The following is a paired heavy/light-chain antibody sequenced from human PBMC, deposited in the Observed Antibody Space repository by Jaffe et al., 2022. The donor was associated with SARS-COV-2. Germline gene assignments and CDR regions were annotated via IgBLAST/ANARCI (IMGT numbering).Heavy chain of an antibody. J-gene: IGHJ3*02. D-gene: IGHD6-19*01. CDR3: AREYSSGRSDALDI. V-gene: IGHV1-2*02. CDR1: GYSFNDYF. Sequence: QVQLVQSGAEVEKPGASVKLSCKASGYSFNDYFIHWVRLAPGQGHEWMGWINTNSGGTDFAQKFLGRVTMTRDTSISTAYMELTRLRSDDTAVYYCAREYSSGRSDALDIWGQGTMVSVSS. CDR2: INTNSGGT.
Light chain of an antibody. Sequence: EIVLTQSPGTLSLSPGERATLSCRASQSVSSPFLAWYQHKSGQAPRLLIYGASSRATGIPDRFSGSGSGTDFTLTISRLEPEDFAVYYCHQYGSSPRTFGQGTKVEI. CDR3: HQYGSSPRT. V-gene: IGKV3-20*01. CDR2: GAS. CDR1: QSVSSPF. J-gene: IGKJ1*01.